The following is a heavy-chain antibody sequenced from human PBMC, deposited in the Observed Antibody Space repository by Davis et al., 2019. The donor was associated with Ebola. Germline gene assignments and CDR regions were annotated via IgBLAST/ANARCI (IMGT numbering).Heavy chain of an antibody. CDR1: GFTFSTYS. CDR3: TRDLKQPPPSYYYGMDV. D-gene: IGHD5-18*01. V-gene: IGHV3-49*04. CDR2: IRSKTYGGTT. Sequence: GGSLRLSCAASGFTFSTYSMNWVRQAPGKGLEWVGFIRSKTYGGTTKYAASVKGRFTISRDDSRSIAYLQMSSLETEDTAVYYCTRDLKQPPPSYYYGMDVWGQGTTVTVSS. J-gene: IGHJ6*02.